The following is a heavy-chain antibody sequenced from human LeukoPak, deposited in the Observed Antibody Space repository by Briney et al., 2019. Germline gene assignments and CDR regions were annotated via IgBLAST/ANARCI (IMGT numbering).Heavy chain of an antibody. CDR1: GGFISGYY. J-gene: IGHJ5*02. D-gene: IGHD3-16*02. CDR2: IFYTGDT. V-gene: IGHV4-59*01. Sequence: PSETLSLTCTVSGGFISGYYWNWIRQSPGKGLEWIGYIFYTGDTDYNPSLRSRVTMSVDRSNNRFSLQLASVTTADSAFYYCARAYRLTSPRGFDPWGPGILVTVSS. CDR3: ARAYRLTSPRGFDP.